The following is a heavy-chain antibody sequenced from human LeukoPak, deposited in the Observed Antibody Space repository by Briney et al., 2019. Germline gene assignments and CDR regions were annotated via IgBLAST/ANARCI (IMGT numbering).Heavy chain of an antibody. D-gene: IGHD4-17*01. V-gene: IGHV3-23*01. J-gene: IGHJ4*02. Sequence: PGGSLRLSCAASGFTFSSYAMSWVRQAPRKGLEWVSLINGRGAITYYADSVKGRSTISRDNSRNTVSLQMNSLRAEDTAVYYCAKTLHYGHFGKFDSWGQGTLVTVSS. CDR1: GFTFSSYA. CDR3: AKTLHYGHFGKFDS. CDR2: INGRGAIT.